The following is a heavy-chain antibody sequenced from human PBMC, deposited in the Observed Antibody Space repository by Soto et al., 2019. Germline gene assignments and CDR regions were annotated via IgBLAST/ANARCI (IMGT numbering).Heavy chain of an antibody. V-gene: IGHV1-8*01. CDR2: MNPNSGNT. CDR3: ARGGHYCSGGSCYRGYYYGMDV. Sequence: GASVKVSCKASGYTFTSYDINWVRQATGQGLEWMGWMNPNSGNTGYAQKFQGRVTMTRNTSISTAYMELSSLRSEDTAVYYCARGGHYCSGGSCYRGYYYGMDVWGQGTTVTVSS. CDR1: GYTFTSYD. D-gene: IGHD2-15*01. J-gene: IGHJ6*02.